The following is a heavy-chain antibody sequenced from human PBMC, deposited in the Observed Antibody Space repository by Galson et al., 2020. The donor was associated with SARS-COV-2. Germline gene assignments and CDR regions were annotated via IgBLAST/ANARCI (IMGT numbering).Heavy chain of an antibody. D-gene: IGHD1-26*01. V-gene: IGHV4-34*01. CDR3: AREDIGAGGLYMDV. CDR2: INHSGST. J-gene: IGHJ6*03. CDR1: GGSFSGYY. Sequence: SETLSLTCAVYGGSFSGYYWSWIRQPPGKGLEWIGEINHSGSTNYNPSLKSRVTISVDTSKNQFSLKLSSVTAADTAVYYCAREDIGAGGLYMDVWGKGTTVTVSS.